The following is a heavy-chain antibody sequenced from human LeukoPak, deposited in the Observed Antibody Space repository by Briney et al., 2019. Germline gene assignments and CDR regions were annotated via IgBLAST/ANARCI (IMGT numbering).Heavy chain of an antibody. V-gene: IGHV3-30*18. D-gene: IGHD3-22*01. Sequence: PGGSLRLSCAASGFTFSSYGMHWVRQAPGKGLEWVAVISYDGSNKYYADSVKGRFTISRDNSKITLYLQMNSLRAEDTAVYYCAKDALTLITYFDYWGQGTLVTVSS. CDR2: ISYDGSNK. J-gene: IGHJ4*02. CDR1: GFTFSSYG. CDR3: AKDALTLITYFDY.